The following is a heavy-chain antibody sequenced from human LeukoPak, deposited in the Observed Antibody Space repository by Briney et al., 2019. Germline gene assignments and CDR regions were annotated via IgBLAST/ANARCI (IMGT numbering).Heavy chain of an antibody. Sequence: SETLSLTCTVSGVSISSSNSYWGWIRQPPGKGLEWIGSIYYSGNTYYNASLKSQVSISIDTSKNQFSLRLTSVTAADTAVYYCARRPQGTFTYYYDSSGLSYWGQGTLVTVSS. CDR3: ARRPQGTFTYYYDSSGLSY. CDR1: GVSISSSNSY. D-gene: IGHD3-22*01. CDR2: IYYSGNT. V-gene: IGHV4-39*01. J-gene: IGHJ4*02.